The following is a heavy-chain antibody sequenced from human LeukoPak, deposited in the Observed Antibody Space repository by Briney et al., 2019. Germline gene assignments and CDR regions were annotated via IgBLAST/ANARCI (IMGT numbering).Heavy chain of an antibody. CDR3: AGDHSEYSSGWPYYYYYYMDV. J-gene: IGHJ6*03. CDR2: IYSGGST. D-gene: IGHD6-19*01. CDR1: GFTVSSNY. Sequence: TGGSLRLSCAASGFTVSSNYMSWVRQAPGKGLGWVPFIYSGGSTYYADSVKGRFTISRDNSKNTLYLQMNSLRAEDTAVYYCAGDHSEYSSGWPYYYYYYMDVWGKGTTATVSS. V-gene: IGHV3-66*02.